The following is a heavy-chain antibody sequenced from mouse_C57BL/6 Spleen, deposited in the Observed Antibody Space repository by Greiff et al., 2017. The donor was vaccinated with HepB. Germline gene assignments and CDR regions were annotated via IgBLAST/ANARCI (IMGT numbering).Heavy chain of an antibody. CDR2: INPNNGGT. CDR3: ARRYGSSYWYFDV. D-gene: IGHD1-1*01. Sequence: EVQLQQSGPELVKPGASVKIPCKASGYTFTDYNMDWVKQSHGKSLEWIGDINPNNGGTIYNQKFKGKATLNVDKSSSTAYMELRSLTSEDTAVYYCARRYGSSYWYFDVWGTGTTVTVSS. J-gene: IGHJ1*03. CDR1: GYTFTDYN. V-gene: IGHV1-18*01.